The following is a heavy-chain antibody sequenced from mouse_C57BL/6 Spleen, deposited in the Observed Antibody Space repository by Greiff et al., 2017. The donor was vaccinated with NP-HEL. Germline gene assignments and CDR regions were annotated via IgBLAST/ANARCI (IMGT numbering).Heavy chain of an antibody. V-gene: IGHV1-64*01. CDR3: ARHATVVADAMGD. CDR2: IHPNSGST. CDR1: GYTFTSYW. Sequence: QVQLQQPGAELVKPGASVKLSCKASGYTFTSYWMHWVKQRPGQGLEWIGMIHPNSGSTNYNEKFKSKATLTVDKSSSTAYMQLSSLTSEDSAVYYCARHATVVADAMGDWGQGTSVTVSS. J-gene: IGHJ4*01. D-gene: IGHD1-1*01.